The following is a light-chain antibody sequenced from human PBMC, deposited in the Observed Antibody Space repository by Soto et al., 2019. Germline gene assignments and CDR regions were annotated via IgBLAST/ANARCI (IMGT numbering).Light chain of an antibody. Sequence: QSALTQPASVSGSPGQSITIPCTGTRSDIGNYNAASWYQQHPGKAPKLIIYEVTNRPSGVSDRFSGSKSGNTASLTISGLQAEDEADYYCGSWTTYRPYVFATGTKVTAL. V-gene: IGLV2-14*01. CDR1: RSDIGNYNA. CDR2: EVT. CDR3: GSWTTYRPYV. J-gene: IGLJ1*01.